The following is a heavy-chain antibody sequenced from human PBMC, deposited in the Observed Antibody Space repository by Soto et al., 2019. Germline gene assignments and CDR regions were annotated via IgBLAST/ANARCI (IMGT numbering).Heavy chain of an antibody. Sequence: QVQLVESGGGVVQPGRSLRLSCAASGFTFSSYAMHWVRQAPGKGLEWVAVISYDGSNKYYADSVKGRFTISRDNSKNPLYLQMNSLRAEDTAVYYCARDPPRTIFGVVTQGYYGMDVWGQGTTVTVSS. CDR2: ISYDGSNK. J-gene: IGHJ6*02. D-gene: IGHD3-3*01. CDR1: GFTFSSYA. V-gene: IGHV3-30-3*01. CDR3: ARDPPRTIFGVVTQGYYGMDV.